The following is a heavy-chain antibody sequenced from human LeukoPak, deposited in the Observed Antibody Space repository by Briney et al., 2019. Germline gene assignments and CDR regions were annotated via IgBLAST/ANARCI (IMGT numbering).Heavy chain of an antibody. D-gene: IGHD3-22*01. CDR3: AKDSTHYRVWDNYDTRGLTY. V-gene: IGHV3-21*01. CDR1: GFTFSSYS. Sequence: GGSLRLSCAASGFTFSSYSMNWVRQAPGKGLEWVSSISSSSSYIYYADSVKGRFTISRDNAKNSLYLQMNSLRAEDTAVYYCAKDSTHYRVWDNYDTRGLTYWGQGTLVTVSS. J-gene: IGHJ4*02. CDR2: ISSSSSYI.